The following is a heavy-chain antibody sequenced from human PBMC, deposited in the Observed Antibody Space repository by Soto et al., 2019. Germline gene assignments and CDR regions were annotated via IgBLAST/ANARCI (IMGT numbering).Heavy chain of an antibody. J-gene: IGHJ4*02. CDR3: ARGNAGVVPAATAGFLLNY. D-gene: IGHD2-2*01. V-gene: IGHV1-69*13. Sequence: SVKVSCKASGGTFSSYAISWVRQAPGQGLEWMGGIIPIFGTANYAQKFQGRVTITADESTSTAYMELSSLRSEDTAVYYCARGNAGVVPAATAGFLLNYWGQGTLVTVS. CDR1: GGTFSSYA. CDR2: IIPIFGTA.